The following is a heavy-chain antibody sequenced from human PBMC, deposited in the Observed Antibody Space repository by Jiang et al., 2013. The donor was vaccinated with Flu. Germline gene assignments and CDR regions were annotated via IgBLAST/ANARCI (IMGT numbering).Heavy chain of an antibody. V-gene: IGHV4-39*01. D-gene: IGHD3-10*01. CDR3: ASPSGFGEFTFDY. CDR2: IYYSGST. CDR1: GGSISSSSYY. Sequence: PGLVKPSETLSLTCTVSGGSISSSSYYWGWIRQPPGKGLEWIGSIYYSGSTYYNPSLKSRVTISVDTSKNQFSLKLSSVTAADTAVYYCASPSGFGEFTFDYWGQGTLVTVSS. J-gene: IGHJ4*02.